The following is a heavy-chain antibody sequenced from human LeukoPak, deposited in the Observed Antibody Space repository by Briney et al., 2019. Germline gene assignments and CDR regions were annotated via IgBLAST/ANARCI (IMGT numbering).Heavy chain of an antibody. CDR3: AKGYDILAGYQSWFDP. D-gene: IGHD3-9*01. Sequence: GGSLRLSCAASGFTFSSYAMSWVRQAPGKGLEWVSAISGSGGSTYYADSVKGRFTISRDNSKNTLYLQMNSLRAEDTAVYYCAKGYDILAGYQSWFDPWGQGTLVTVSS. CDR1: GFTFSSYA. V-gene: IGHV3-23*01. J-gene: IGHJ5*02. CDR2: ISGSGGST.